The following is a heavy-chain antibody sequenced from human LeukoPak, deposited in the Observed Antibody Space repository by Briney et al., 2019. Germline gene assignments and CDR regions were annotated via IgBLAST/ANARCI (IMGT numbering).Heavy chain of an antibody. CDR1: GYTFTSYD. Sequence: ASVKVSCKASGYTFTSYDINWVRQATGQGLEWMGWMNPNSGNTGYAQKFQGRVTITRNTSISTAYMELSSLRSEDTAAYYCARGLTRTTVEPYWGQGTLVTVSS. CDR2: MNPNSGNT. CDR3: ARGLTRTTVEPY. V-gene: IGHV1-8*03. D-gene: IGHD4-23*01. J-gene: IGHJ4*02.